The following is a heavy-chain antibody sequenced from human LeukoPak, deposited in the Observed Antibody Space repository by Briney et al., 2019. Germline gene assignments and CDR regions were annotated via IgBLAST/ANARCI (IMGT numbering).Heavy chain of an antibody. CDR2: ISSSSSTI. CDR1: GFTFSSYS. D-gene: IGHD3-10*01. Sequence: GGSLRLSCAASGFTFSSYSMNWVRQAPGKGLEWVSYISSSSSTIYYADSVKGRFTISRDNAKSSLYLQMNSLRAEDTAVYYCGTGSYYYYYMDVWGKGTTVTVSS. J-gene: IGHJ6*03. V-gene: IGHV3-48*01. CDR3: GTGSYYYYYMDV.